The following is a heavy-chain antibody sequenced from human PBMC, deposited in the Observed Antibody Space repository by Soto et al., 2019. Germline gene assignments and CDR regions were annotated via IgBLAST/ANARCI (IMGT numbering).Heavy chain of an antibody. Sequence: GGSLRLSCAASGFTFSRFAMSWVRQAPEKGLEWVTGISGSGRSTFYADSVKGRFTISRDSSKNTLYLQMNSLRAEDTAVYYCARDRIAVAGNPEYFQHWGQGTLVTVSS. D-gene: IGHD6-19*01. V-gene: IGHV3-23*01. J-gene: IGHJ1*01. CDR1: GFTFSRFA. CDR2: ISGSGRST. CDR3: ARDRIAVAGNPEYFQH.